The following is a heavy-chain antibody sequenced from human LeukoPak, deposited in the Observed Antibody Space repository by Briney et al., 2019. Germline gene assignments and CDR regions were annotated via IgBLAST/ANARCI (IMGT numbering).Heavy chain of an antibody. CDR2: ISYDGSNK. J-gene: IGHJ3*02. D-gene: IGHD2-15*01. V-gene: IGHV3-30*18. CDR3: AKELNIVVVVADPGGAFDI. Sequence: PGGPLRLSCAASGFTFSSYGMHWVRQAPGKGLEWVAVISYDGSNKYYADSVKGRFTISRDNSKNTLYLQMNSLRAEDTAVHYCAKELNIVVVVADPGGAFDIWGQGTMVTVSS. CDR1: GFTFSSYG.